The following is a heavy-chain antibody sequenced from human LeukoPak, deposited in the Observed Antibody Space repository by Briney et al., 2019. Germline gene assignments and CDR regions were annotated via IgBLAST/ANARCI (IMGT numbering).Heavy chain of an antibody. CDR1: GGSISSYY. CDR2: IYYSGST. V-gene: IGHV4-59*01. CDR3: ARGSGYSYGYDAFDI. Sequence: PSETLSLTCTGSGGSISSYYWSWLRQPPGKGLEWIGYIYYSGSTNYNPSLKSRVTISVDTSKNQFSLKLSSVTAADTAVYYCARGSGYSYGYDAFDIWGQGTMVTVSS. J-gene: IGHJ3*02. D-gene: IGHD5-18*01.